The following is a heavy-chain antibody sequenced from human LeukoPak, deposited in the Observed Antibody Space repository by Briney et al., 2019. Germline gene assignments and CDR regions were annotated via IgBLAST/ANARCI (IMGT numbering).Heavy chain of an antibody. CDR1: GFTFSSYS. D-gene: IGHD3-22*01. Sequence: PGGSLRLSCAASGFTFSSYSMNWVRQAPGKGLEWVSSISSGSSYIYYADSVKGRFTISRDNAKNSLYLQMNSLRADDTAVYYCARDISDTSGLGYWGQGTLVTVSS. CDR3: ARDISDTSGLGY. CDR2: ISSGSSYI. J-gene: IGHJ4*02. V-gene: IGHV3-21*01.